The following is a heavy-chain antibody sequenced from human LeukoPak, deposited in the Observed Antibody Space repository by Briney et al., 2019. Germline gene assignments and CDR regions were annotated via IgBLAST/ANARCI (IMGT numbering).Heavy chain of an antibody. V-gene: IGHV3-48*04. J-gene: IGHJ4*02. CDR3: ASADSYYYDSSGDY. CDR1: GFTFSSYS. Sequence: GSLRLSCAASGFTFSSYSMNWVRQAPGKGLEWVSYISSSSTIYYADSVKGRFTISRDNAKNSLYLQMNSLRAEDTAVYYCASADSYYYDSSGDYWGQGTLVTVSS. D-gene: IGHD3-22*01. CDR2: ISSSSTI.